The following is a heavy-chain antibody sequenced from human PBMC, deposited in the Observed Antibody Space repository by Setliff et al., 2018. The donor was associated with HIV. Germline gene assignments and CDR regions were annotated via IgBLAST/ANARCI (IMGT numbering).Heavy chain of an antibody. Sequence: SETLSLTCTISGGFISNHYWNWIRQPPGKGLEWIGSTHYSGSSYYSPSLKSRVTISLDTSKNQFSLKLSSMTAADTAVYYCVRDVGLCGVDCWPYFYFDLWGRGNLVTVSS. CDR2: THYSGSS. CDR1: GGFISNHY. CDR3: VRDVGLCGVDCWPYFYFDL. D-gene: IGHD2-21*02. J-gene: IGHJ2*01. V-gene: IGHV4-59*11.